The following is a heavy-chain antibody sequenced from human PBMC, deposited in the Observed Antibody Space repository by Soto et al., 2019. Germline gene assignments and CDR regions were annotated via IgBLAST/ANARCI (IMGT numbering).Heavy chain of an antibody. Sequence: NPSETLSLTCTVSGGSISSGGYYWSWIRQHPGKGLEWIGYIYYSGSTYYNPSLKSRVTISVDTSKNQFSLKLSSVTAADTAVYYCARLSRYDFWSGYYNTPDYWGQGTLVTVSS. D-gene: IGHD3-3*01. CDR3: ARLSRYDFWSGYYNTPDY. V-gene: IGHV4-31*03. CDR1: GGSISSGGYY. J-gene: IGHJ4*02. CDR2: IYYSGST.